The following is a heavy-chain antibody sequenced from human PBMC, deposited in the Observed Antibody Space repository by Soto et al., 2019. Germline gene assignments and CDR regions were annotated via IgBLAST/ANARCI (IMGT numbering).Heavy chain of an antibody. V-gene: IGHV1-69*02. D-gene: IGHD1-1*01. Sequence: QVQLVQSGAEVRKPGSSVKVSCKVSGGTFSSYTINWVRQAPGQGLEWMGRIIPILGITNYAQKFQGRVTISADKSTTTAYMELSGLRSEDTAVFCCGADGYIPYYFDTWGQGTLVTVSS. CDR3: GADGYIPYYFDT. CDR2: IIPILGIT. J-gene: IGHJ4*02. CDR1: GGTFSSYT.